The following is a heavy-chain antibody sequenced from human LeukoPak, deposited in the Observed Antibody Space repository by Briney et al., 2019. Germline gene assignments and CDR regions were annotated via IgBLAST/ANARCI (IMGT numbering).Heavy chain of an antibody. D-gene: IGHD3/OR15-3a*01. J-gene: IGHJ4*02. CDR1: GGTFSSYA. Sequence: ASVKVSCKASGGTFSSYAISWVRQAPGQGLEWMGWISASSGNTNYAQKLQGRVTLTTDTSTTTAHMELRSLRFDDTAVYYCARVEERSGLLDYWGQGTLVTVSS. CDR3: ARVEERSGLLDY. CDR2: ISASSGNT. V-gene: IGHV1-18*01.